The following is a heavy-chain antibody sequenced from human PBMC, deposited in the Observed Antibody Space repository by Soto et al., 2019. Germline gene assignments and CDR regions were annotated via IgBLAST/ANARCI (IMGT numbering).Heavy chain of an antibody. Sequence: GGSLRLSCAASGFTFSSYAMSWVRQAPGKGLEWGSAISGSGGSTYYADSVKGRFTISREHSKNTLYLQMNSLRAEDTAVYYCAKASSSWFYYFDYWGQGTLVTVSS. D-gene: IGHD6-13*01. CDR3: AKASSSWFYYFDY. V-gene: IGHV3-23*01. CDR2: ISGSGGST. CDR1: GFTFSSYA. J-gene: IGHJ4*02.